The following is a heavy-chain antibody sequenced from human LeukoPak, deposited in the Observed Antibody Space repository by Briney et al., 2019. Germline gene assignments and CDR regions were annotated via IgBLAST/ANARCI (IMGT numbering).Heavy chain of an antibody. D-gene: IGHD3-16*02. CDR1: GGSFSGYY. CDR3: ARHRNDYVWGSYRYYFDY. V-gene: IGHV4-34*01. CDR2: INHSGST. J-gene: IGHJ4*02. Sequence: SETLSLTCAVYGGSFSGYYWSWIRQPPGKGLEWIGEINHSGSTNYNPSLKSRVTISVDTSKNQFSLKLSSVTAADTAVYYCARHRNDYVWGSYRYYFDYWGQGTLVSVSS.